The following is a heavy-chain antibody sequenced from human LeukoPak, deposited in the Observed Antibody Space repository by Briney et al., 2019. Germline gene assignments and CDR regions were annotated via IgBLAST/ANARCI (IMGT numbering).Heavy chain of an antibody. J-gene: IGHJ4*02. CDR1: GGSISSGGYY. D-gene: IGHD2-2*03. Sequence: SQTLSLTCTVSGGSISSGGYYWSWIRQHPGKGLEWIGYIYYSGGTYYNPSLKSRVTISVDTSKNQFSLKLSSVTAADAAVYYCARDGSHYFDYWGQGTLVTVSS. V-gene: IGHV4-31*03. CDR2: IYYSGGT. CDR3: ARDGSHYFDY.